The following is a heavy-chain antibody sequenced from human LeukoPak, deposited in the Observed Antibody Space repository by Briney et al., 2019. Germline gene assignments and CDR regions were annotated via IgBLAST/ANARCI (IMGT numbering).Heavy chain of an antibody. CDR3: AKSAYYDASGYYREYYFDY. J-gene: IGHJ4*02. V-gene: IGHV3-23*01. CDR2: ISGSGGST. D-gene: IGHD3-22*01. Sequence: PSETLSLTCNVSGGSLSSYYWSWVRQAPGKGLEWVSSISGSGGSTHYADSVKGRFTISRDKTKNTLYLQMNSLRAEDTAVYYCAKSAYYDASGYYREYYFDYWGQGTLVTVSS. CDR1: GGSLSSYY.